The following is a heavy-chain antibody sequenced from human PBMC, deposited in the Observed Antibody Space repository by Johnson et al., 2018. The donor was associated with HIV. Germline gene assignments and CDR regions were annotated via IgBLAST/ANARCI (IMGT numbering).Heavy chain of an antibody. CDR2: IGTAGDT. J-gene: IGHJ3*02. CDR3: AKDGKTERRYSSSSVLNAFDI. D-gene: IGHD6-6*01. Sequence: VQLVESGGGLVQPGGSLRLSCAASGFTFSSYDMHWVRQATGKGLEWVSAIGTAGDTYYPSSVKGRFTISRENAKNSLYLQMNSLRAEDTALYYCAKDGKTERRYSSSSVLNAFDIWGQGTMVTVSS. V-gene: IGHV3-13*01. CDR1: GFTFSSYD.